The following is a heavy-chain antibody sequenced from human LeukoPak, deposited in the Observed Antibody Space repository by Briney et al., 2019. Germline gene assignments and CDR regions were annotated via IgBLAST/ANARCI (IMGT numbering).Heavy chain of an antibody. CDR3: ARDRAWNYFDY. J-gene: IGHJ4*02. D-gene: IGHD3-3*01. Sequence: GGSLRLSCAASGFTFSSYAMHWVRQAPGKGLEWVAVISYDGSNKYYADSVKGRFTISRDNSKNTLYLQMNSLRAEDTAVYYCARDRAWNYFDYWGQGTLVTVSS. CDR1: GFTFSSYA. CDR2: ISYDGSNK. V-gene: IGHV3-30*04.